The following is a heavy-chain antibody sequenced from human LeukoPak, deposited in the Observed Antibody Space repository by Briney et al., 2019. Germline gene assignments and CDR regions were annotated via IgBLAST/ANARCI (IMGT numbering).Heavy chain of an antibody. V-gene: IGHV3-33*01. CDR2: IWYDGNYK. J-gene: IGHJ4*02. CDR1: GFTSSTYG. D-gene: IGHD6-13*01. CDR3: ARDGGQQMEKFDY. Sequence: PGGSLRLSCVASGFTSSTYGMHWVRQAPGKGLEWVALIWYDGNYKYYADSVKGRFTISRDNSKNTLYLQMNSLRVEDTAVYYCARDGGQQMEKFDYWGQGTLVTVSS.